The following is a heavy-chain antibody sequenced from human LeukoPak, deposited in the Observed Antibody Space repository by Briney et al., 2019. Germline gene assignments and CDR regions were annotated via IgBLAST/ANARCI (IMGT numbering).Heavy chain of an antibody. J-gene: IGHJ4*02. CDR2: ISAYNGNT. CDR1: GYTFTSYG. V-gene: IGHV1-18*01. Sequence: ASVKVSCKASGYTFTSYGISWVRQAPGQGLEWMGWISAYNGNTNYAQKLQGRVTMTTDTSTSTAYMELRSLRSDDTAVYYCARDHGTIAVAGTSDYGGQGTLVTVSS. CDR3: ARDHGTIAVAGTSDY. D-gene: IGHD6-19*01.